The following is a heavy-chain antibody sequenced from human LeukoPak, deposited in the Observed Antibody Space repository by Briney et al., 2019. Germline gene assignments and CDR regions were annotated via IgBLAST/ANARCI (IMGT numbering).Heavy chain of an antibody. D-gene: IGHD5-18*01. Sequence: PTQTLSPTCAVNGASVTGYYWGWIRQPPGNLLEWIGEINHSGSTNYNPSLKSRVTISVDTSKNQFSLKLSSVTAADTAVYYCARAPWIQLWARRGFDYWGQGTLVTVSS. CDR1: GASVTGYY. CDR2: INHSGST. CDR3: ARAPWIQLWARRGFDY. J-gene: IGHJ4*02. V-gene: IGHV4-34*01.